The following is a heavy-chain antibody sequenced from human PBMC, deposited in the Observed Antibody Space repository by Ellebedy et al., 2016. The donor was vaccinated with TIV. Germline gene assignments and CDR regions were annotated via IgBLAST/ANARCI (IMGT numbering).Heavy chain of an antibody. CDR1: GFAFSSNG. CDR2: IRGSGDT. V-gene: IGHV3-23*01. Sequence: GESLKISCAASGFAFSSNGMSCVRQAPGKGLERVSGIRGSGDTYYAVSVKGRFTISRDNSKNTLDLQMNSLRAEDTAVYYCAKNSVTAAASFGDSWGRGSRVTVSS. J-gene: IGHJ4*02. D-gene: IGHD6-13*01. CDR3: AKNSVTAAASFGDS.